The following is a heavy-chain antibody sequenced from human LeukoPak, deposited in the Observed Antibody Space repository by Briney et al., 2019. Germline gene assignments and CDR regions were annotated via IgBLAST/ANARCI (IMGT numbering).Heavy chain of an antibody. D-gene: IGHD3-22*01. V-gene: IGHV3-74*01. CDR1: RYSFRSTW. J-gene: IGHJ4*02. CDR2: INTVRSIT. CDR3: ARDPPDDYDMPGATSDY. Sequence: GGSLRLSCAASRYSFRSTWMHSVRQAPGEGLFWVSRINTVRSITNYADFVKGRFSIFRDTANNTLYLQMNSVRAADTALYFCARDPPDDYDMPGATSDYWGQGTLVTVSS.